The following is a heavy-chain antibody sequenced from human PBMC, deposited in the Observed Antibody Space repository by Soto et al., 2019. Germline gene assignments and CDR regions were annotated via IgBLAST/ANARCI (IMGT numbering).Heavy chain of an antibody. V-gene: IGHV4-31*03. D-gene: IGHD3-22*01. Sequence: QVQLQESGPGLVKPSQTLSLTCTVSGGSISDGYYWSWIRQHPEKGLEWIGSISYSGSTSYNPSLKSRLTISVDRSKSQFSLNLSSVTAADTAVYYCARRDRSGYSYWLDTWGQGTLVTVSS. J-gene: IGHJ5*02. CDR1: GGSISDGYY. CDR2: ISYSGST. CDR3: ARRDRSGYSYWLDT.